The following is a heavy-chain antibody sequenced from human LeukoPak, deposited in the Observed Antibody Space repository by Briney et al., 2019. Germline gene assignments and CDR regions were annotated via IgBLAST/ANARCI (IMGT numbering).Heavy chain of an antibody. D-gene: IGHD3-9*01. V-gene: IGHV3-7*01. Sequence: PGGSLRLSCAASGLTFSRHWMSWVRQAPGKGLEWVANIKPDGSEKYYVDSVRGRFTTSRDNSRSSLYLQMNNLGAEDTALYYCASRPPTGYAYLGVFDYWGQGTLVTVSS. CDR2: IKPDGSEK. J-gene: IGHJ4*02. CDR3: ASRPPTGYAYLGVFDY. CDR1: GLTFSRHW.